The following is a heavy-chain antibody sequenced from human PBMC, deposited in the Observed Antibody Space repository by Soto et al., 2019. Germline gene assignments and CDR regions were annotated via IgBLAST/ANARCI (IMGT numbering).Heavy chain of an antibody. Sequence: PSETLSLTCAVYGGSFSGYYWSWIRQPPGKGLEWIGEINHSGSTNYNPSLKGRVTISVDTSKNQFSLKLSSVTAADTAVYYCARGPITTNPRFDPWGQGTMVTVYS. D-gene: IGHD3-22*01. CDR2: INHSGST. V-gene: IGHV4-34*01. CDR1: GGSFSGYY. CDR3: ARGPITTNPRFDP. J-gene: IGHJ5*02.